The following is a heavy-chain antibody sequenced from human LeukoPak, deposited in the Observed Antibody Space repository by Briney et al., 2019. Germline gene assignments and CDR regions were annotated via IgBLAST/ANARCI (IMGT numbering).Heavy chain of an antibody. CDR3: AKERGYSYSFDY. Sequence: GGSLRLSCAASGFTFSSYAMSWVRQAPGKGLEWVSAISGSGGSTYYADSEKGRFTISRDNSKNTLYLQMNSLRAEDTAVCYCAKERGYSYSFDYWGQGTLVTVSS. J-gene: IGHJ4*02. D-gene: IGHD5-18*01. CDR2: ISGSGGST. V-gene: IGHV3-23*01. CDR1: GFTFSSYA.